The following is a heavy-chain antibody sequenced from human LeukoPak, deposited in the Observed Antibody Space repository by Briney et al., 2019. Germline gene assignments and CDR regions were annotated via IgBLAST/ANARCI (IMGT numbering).Heavy chain of an antibody. CDR1: RYIFTSYY. CDR3: VRVRGSSWFADY. V-gene: IGHV1-2*02. D-gene: IGHD6-13*01. CDR2: INPNNGGT. Sequence: ASVKVSCKASRYIFTSYYIHWVQQAPGQGLEWMGWINPNNGGTKYAQKFQGRVTMTTDTSITTAYMELSRLRSDDTAMYYCVRVRGSSWFADYWGQGTLLTVSS. J-gene: IGHJ4*02.